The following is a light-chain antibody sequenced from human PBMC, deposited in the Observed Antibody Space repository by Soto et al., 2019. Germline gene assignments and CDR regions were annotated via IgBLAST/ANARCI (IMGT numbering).Light chain of an antibody. Sequence: QSALTQPASVSGSPGQSITISCTGTSSDIGSYNYVSWYQQNPGKAPKLIIFDVSNRPSGVSNRFSGSKSGNTASLTISGLQAEDEADYYCSSYTSSSTRVFGGGTKVTVL. CDR3: SSYTSSSTRV. CDR1: SSDIGSYNY. J-gene: IGLJ3*02. CDR2: DVS. V-gene: IGLV2-14*01.